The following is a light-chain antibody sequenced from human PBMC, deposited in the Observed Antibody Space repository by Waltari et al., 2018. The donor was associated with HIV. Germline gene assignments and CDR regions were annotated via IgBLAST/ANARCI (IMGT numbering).Light chain of an antibody. J-gene: IGKJ2*01. Sequence: EIVLTQSPATLSLSPGDGATLSCRASHTITSGHLAWYQQRPGQAPRLLIYDASRRPTGIPDRFSGSGSGTDFTLSISRLEPEDFAVYYCQQYVGSPRTFGQGTKVEIK. CDR3: QQYVGSPRT. V-gene: IGKV3-20*01. CDR1: HTITSGH. CDR2: DAS.